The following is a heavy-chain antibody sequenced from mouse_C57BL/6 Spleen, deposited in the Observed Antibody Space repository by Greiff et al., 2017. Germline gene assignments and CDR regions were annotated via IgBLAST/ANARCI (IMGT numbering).Heavy chain of an antibody. J-gene: IGHJ2*01. V-gene: IGHV5-16*01. D-gene: IGHD3-1*01. CDR3: ARELGYYFDY. CDR1: GFTFSDYY. Sequence: EVQLVESEGGLVQPGSSMKLSCTASGFTFSDYYMAWVRQVPEKGLEWVANINYDGSSTYYLDSLKSRFIISRDNAKNILYLQMSSLKSEDTATYYCARELGYYFDYWGQGTTLTVSS. CDR2: INYDGSST.